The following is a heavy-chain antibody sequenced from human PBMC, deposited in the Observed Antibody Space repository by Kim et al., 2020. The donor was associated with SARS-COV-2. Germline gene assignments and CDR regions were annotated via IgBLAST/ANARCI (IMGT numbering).Heavy chain of an antibody. D-gene: IGHD3-10*01. CDR3: AEMSEPYYGSGIDV. V-gene: IGHV4-39*01. Sequence: SETLSLTCTVSGGSISSSSYYWGWIRQPPGKGLEWIGSIYYSGSTYYNPSLKSRVTISVDTSKNQFSLKLNSMTAADTAVYYCAEMSEPYYGSGIDVWGQGTTVTVSS. CDR1: GGSISSSSYY. CDR2: IYYSGST. J-gene: IGHJ6*02.